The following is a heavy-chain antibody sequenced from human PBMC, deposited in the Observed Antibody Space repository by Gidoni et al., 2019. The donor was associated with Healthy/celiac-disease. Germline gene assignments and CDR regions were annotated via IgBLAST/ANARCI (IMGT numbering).Heavy chain of an antibody. CDR2: IYYSGST. CDR3: ARDDPLTSQQLGPYYMDV. CDR1: GGSISSGGYY. Sequence: QVQLQESGPGLVKPSQTLSLTCTFSGGSISSGGYYWSWIRQHPGKGLEWIGYIYYSGSTYYNPSLKSRVTISVDTSKNQFSLKLSSVTAADTAVYYCARDDPLTSQQLGPYYMDVWGKGTTVTVSS. V-gene: IGHV4-31*03. D-gene: IGHD6-13*01. J-gene: IGHJ6*03.